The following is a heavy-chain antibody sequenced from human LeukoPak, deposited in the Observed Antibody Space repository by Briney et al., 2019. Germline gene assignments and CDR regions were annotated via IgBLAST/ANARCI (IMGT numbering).Heavy chain of an antibody. CDR2: IYTSGST. D-gene: IGHD3-22*01. V-gene: IGHV4-61*02. J-gene: IGHJ3*02. Sequence: PSETLSLTCTVSGGSISSSIYYWSWIRQPAGKGLEWIGRIYTSGSTNYNPSLKSRVTISVDTSKNQFSLKLSSVTAADTAVYYCASQEYYYDSSGYYRLGAFDIRGQGTMVTVSS. CDR3: ASQEYYYDSSGYYRLGAFDI. CDR1: GGSISSSIYY.